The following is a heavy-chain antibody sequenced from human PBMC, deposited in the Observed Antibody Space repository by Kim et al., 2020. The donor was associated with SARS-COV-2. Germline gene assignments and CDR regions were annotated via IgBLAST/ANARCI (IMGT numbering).Heavy chain of an antibody. Sequence: SETLSLTCAVYGGSFSGYYWSWIRQPPGKGLEWIGEINHSGSTNYNPSLKSRVTISVDTSKNQFSLKLSSVTAADTAVYYCAVYCSGGSCYLGWFDPWG. CDR3: AVYCSGGSCYLGWFDP. CDR1: GGSFSGYY. J-gene: IGHJ5*02. D-gene: IGHD2-15*01. V-gene: IGHV4-34*01. CDR2: INHSGST.